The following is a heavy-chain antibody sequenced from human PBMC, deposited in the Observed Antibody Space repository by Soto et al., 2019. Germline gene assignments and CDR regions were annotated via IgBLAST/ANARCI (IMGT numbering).Heavy chain of an antibody. CDR3: ARDYYDSSGYYTPGY. V-gene: IGHV4-61*01. Sequence: SETLSLTCTVSGGSVSSGSYYWSWIRQPPGKGLEWIGYTYYSGSTNYNPSLKSRVTISVDTSKNQFSLKLSSVTAADTAVYYCARDYYDSSGYYTPGYWGQGTLVTVSS. J-gene: IGHJ4*02. D-gene: IGHD3-22*01. CDR1: GGSVSSGSYY. CDR2: TYYSGST.